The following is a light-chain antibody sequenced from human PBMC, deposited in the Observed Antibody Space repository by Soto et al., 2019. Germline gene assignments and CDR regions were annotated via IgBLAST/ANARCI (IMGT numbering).Light chain of an antibody. CDR1: QSVSSGH. CDR3: QQYGSSPWT. Sequence: EIVLTQSPCTLSFSPLERSTLSCRASQSVSSGHLAWYQQKPGQAPRLLIYGVSSRATGIPDRFSGSGSGTDFALTISRLEPEDFAVYYCQQYGSSPWTFGQGTKV. J-gene: IGKJ1*01. V-gene: IGKV3-20*01. CDR2: GVS.